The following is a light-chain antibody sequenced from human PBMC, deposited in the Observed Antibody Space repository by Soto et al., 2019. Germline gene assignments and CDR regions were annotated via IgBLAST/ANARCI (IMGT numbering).Light chain of an antibody. CDR3: QQSYTTPLR. CDR1: KSIARF. V-gene: IGKV1-39*01. Sequence: DIQMTQSPSSLSASVGDRVTITCRARKSIARFLNWYQPKPGNAPSLLIYAASTLQSGAPSGFSGTGSGTDFKPTIISLQPKDFANDFFQQSYTTPLRFGEGTKVDIK. J-gene: IGKJ1*01. CDR2: AAS.